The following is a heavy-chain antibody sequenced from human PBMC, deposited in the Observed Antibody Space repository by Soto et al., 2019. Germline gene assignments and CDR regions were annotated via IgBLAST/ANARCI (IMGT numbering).Heavy chain of an antibody. Sequence: EGQLVESGGGLVQPGESLRLSCAASGFTFTGYGMNWVRQAPGKGLEWISSIGRSSDSIYYADSVKGRFTISRDNAKDSLSLQMNSLRDEDTALYYCARVRGTPLYGMDVWGQGTTVTVSS. V-gene: IGHV3-48*02. D-gene: IGHD3-10*01. CDR1: GFTFTGYG. J-gene: IGHJ6*02. CDR3: ARVRGTPLYGMDV. CDR2: IGRSSDSI.